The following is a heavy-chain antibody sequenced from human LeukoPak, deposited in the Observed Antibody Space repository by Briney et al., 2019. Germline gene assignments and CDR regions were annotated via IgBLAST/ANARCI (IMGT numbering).Heavy chain of an antibody. CDR3: ARESYSSSYLFDF. Sequence: NPSETLSLTCTVSGGSISSYYWSWIRQPAGKGLEWVGRIYTSGSTDHNPSLKSRVTMSVDTSKNQISLKVNSVTAADTAVYYCARESYSSSYLFDFWGQGTLVTVSS. J-gene: IGHJ4*02. CDR1: GGSISSYY. V-gene: IGHV4-4*07. CDR2: IYTSGST. D-gene: IGHD6-6*01.